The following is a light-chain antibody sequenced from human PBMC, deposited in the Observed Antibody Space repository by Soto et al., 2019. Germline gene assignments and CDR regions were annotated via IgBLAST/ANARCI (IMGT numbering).Light chain of an antibody. CDR2: GAS. Sequence: IVMTQSPATLSVSPGEKATHSFRASHSAGHNLAWYQQKPGQTPRLLIYGASTRATGIPARFIGSGSGTEFTLTISSLQSEDFAVYYCQHYNNWAISFGQGTRLEIK. V-gene: IGKV3-15*01. CDR1: HSAGHN. CDR3: QHYNNWAIS. J-gene: IGKJ5*01.